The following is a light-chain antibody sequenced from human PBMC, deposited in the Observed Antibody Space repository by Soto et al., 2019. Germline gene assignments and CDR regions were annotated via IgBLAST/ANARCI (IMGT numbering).Light chain of an antibody. CDR3: QQRRNWPPIT. V-gene: IGKV3-11*01. Sequence: EIVLTQSPATLSLSPGERATLSCRASQSISSYLAWYQQKPGQAPRLLIYDASNKATGIPARFRDSGSGPDFTLTISSLEPEDCAVYYCQQRRNWPPITFGQGTRLKIQ. CDR1: QSISSY. CDR2: DAS. J-gene: IGKJ5*01.